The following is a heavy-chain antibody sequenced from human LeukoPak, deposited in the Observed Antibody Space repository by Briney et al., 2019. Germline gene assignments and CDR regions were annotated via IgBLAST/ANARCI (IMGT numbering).Heavy chain of an antibody. Sequence: GESPRLSCAASGFTFSSYAMSWVRQAPGKGLEWVSAISGSGGSTYYADSVKGRFTISSDNSKNTLYLQMNSLRAEDTAVYYCAKDPFYCTNGVCSQYYFDYWGQGTLVTVSS. CDR2: ISGSGGST. CDR1: GFTFSSYA. D-gene: IGHD2-8*01. J-gene: IGHJ4*02. V-gene: IGHV3-23*01. CDR3: AKDPFYCTNGVCSQYYFDY.